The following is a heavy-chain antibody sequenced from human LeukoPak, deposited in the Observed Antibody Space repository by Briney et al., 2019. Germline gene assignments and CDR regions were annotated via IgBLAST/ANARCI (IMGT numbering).Heavy chain of an antibody. CDR2: ISTYNGNT. CDR1: GYTFTSYG. Sequence: GASVKVSCKAPGYTFTSYGISWVRQAPGQGLEWMGWISTYNGNTNYAQKLQGRVTMTTDTSTSTAYMELRRLRSDDTAVYYCAREVDYYDTSDYFPLGYWGQGTLVTVSS. J-gene: IGHJ4*02. D-gene: IGHD3-22*01. V-gene: IGHV1-18*01. CDR3: AREVDYYDTSDYFPLGY.